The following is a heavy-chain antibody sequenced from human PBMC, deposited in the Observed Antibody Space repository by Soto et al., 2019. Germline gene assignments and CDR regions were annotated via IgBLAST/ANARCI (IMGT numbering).Heavy chain of an antibody. Sequence: PSETLSLTCTVSGGSISSSSYFWGWIRQPPGKGLEWIGSIYYSGGTFYTPSLKSRVTMSVDTSNNQFSLKLSSVTAADTAVYYCARQASGYYYGWFDPWGQGTLVTVPQ. D-gene: IGHD3-22*01. CDR2: IYYSGGT. CDR3: ARQASGYYYGWFDP. V-gene: IGHV4-39*01. J-gene: IGHJ5*02. CDR1: GGSISSSSYF.